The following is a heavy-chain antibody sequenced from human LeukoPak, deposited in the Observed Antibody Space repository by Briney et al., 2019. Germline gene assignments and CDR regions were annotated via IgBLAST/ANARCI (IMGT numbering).Heavy chain of an antibody. V-gene: IGHV3-30*03. J-gene: IGHJ4*02. D-gene: IGHD2-8*01. CDR2: ISYDGSNK. Sequence: PGGSLRLSCEASGFTFSSYGMHWVRQAPGKGLEWVAVISYDGSNKYYADSVKGRFTISRDNSKNTLYLQMNSLRAEDTAVYYCNGPVDYWGQGTLVTVSS. CDR1: GFTFSSYG. CDR3: NGPVDY.